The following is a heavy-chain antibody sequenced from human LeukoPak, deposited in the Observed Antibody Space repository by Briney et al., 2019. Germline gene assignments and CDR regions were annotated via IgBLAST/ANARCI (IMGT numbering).Heavy chain of an antibody. V-gene: IGHV3-48*02. CDR2: LRSSGDTI. D-gene: IGHD7-27*01. CDR1: GFTFSGYS. Sequence: GGSLRLSCAASGFTFSGYSINWVRQAPGKGLEWVAYLRSSGDTIYYADSVKGRFTISRDIAKNSLYLQMNSLRDEDTAVYYCARDPGALDYWGQGTLVSVSS. J-gene: IGHJ4*02. CDR3: ARDPGALDY.